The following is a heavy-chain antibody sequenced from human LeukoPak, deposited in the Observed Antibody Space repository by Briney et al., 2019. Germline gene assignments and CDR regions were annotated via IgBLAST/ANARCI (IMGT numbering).Heavy chain of an antibody. V-gene: IGHV4-34*01. J-gene: IGHJ5*02. CDR2: INHSGST. CDR3: ARDLCSGGSCYPGWLDP. D-gene: IGHD2-15*01. Sequence: SETLSLTCAVYGGSFSGYYWSWIRQPPGKGLEWIGEINHSGSTNYNPSLKSRVTISVDTSKNQFSLKLSSVTAADTAVYYCARDLCSGGSCYPGWLDPWGQGTLVTVSS. CDR1: GGSFSGYY.